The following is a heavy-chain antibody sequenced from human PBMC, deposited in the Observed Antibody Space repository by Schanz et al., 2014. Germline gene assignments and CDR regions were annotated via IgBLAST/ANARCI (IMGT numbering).Heavy chain of an antibody. CDR2: IWYDGNNK. J-gene: IGHJ3*01. CDR3: ARDEGRDGYNLAFDV. Sequence: QVQLVESGGGVVQPGRSLRLSCAASGFTFSSYGMHWVRQAPGKGLEWVAVIWYDGNNKFYADSVKGRFIISRDNSKNTLDLQMNSLRAEDTAVYFCARDEGRDGYNLAFDVWGQGTLVTVSS. CDR1: GFTFSSYG. V-gene: IGHV3-33*01. D-gene: IGHD5-12*01.